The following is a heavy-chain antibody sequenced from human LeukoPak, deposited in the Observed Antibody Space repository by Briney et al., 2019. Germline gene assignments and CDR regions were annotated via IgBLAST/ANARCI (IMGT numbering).Heavy chain of an antibody. Sequence: AGGSLRLSCAASGFTFSSYSMSWVRQAPGKGLEWVANIKQDGSEKYYVDSVKGRFTISRDNAKNPLYLQMNSLRAEDTAVYYCARENGDYDYWGQGTLVTVSS. J-gene: IGHJ4*02. CDR3: ARENGDYDY. V-gene: IGHV3-7*01. CDR1: GFTFSSYS. CDR2: IKQDGSEK. D-gene: IGHD4-17*01.